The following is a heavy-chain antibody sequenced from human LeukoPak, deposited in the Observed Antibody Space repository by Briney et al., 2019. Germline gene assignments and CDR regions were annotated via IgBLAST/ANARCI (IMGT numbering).Heavy chain of an antibody. CDR2: ISHSGTT. CDR3: ARGRYSSSWFRYFDL. D-gene: IGHD6-13*01. J-gene: IGHJ2*01. CDR1: GFSISSGHY. V-gene: IGHV4-38-2*02. Sequence: SETLSLTCTVSGFSISSGHYWGWTRQPPGKGLEWIASISHSGTTFYNPSLKSRVTISVDTSKNQFSLKLSSVTAADTAVYYCARGRYSSSWFRYFDLWGRGTLVTVSS.